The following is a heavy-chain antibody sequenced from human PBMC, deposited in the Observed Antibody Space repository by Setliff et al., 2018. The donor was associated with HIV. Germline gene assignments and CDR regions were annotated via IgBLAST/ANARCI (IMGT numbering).Heavy chain of an antibody. CDR2: IYYTGST. D-gene: IGHD3-10*01. CDR1: GGSISSYY. CDR3: ARSLYYHGSGRSYFDY. V-gene: IGHV4-59*01. J-gene: IGHJ4*02. Sequence: PSETLSLTCTVSGGSISSYYWSWIRQPPGKGLEWIGYIYYTGSTNYNPSLKSRVTISVDTSKNQFSLKLSSVTAADTAVYYCARSLYYHGSGRSYFDYWGQGTLVTVS.